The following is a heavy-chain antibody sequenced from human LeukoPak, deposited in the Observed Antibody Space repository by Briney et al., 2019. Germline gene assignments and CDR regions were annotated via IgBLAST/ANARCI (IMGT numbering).Heavy chain of an antibody. CDR2: IYTSGST. D-gene: IGHD3-22*01. CDR1: GGSISSGSYY. CDR3: AREAGYSAFDY. Sequence: PSETLSLTCTVSGGSISSGSYYWSWIRQPAGTGLEWIGRIYTSGSTNYNPSLKSRVTISVDTSKNQFSLKLSSVTAADTAVYYCAREAGYSAFDYWGQGTLVTVSS. J-gene: IGHJ4*02. V-gene: IGHV4-61*02.